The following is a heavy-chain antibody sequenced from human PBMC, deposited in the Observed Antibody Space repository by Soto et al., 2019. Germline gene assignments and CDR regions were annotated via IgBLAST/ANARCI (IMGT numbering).Heavy chain of an antibody. Sequence: GGSLRLSCAASGFTFNSYAMHWVRQAPGKGLEWVGFIWYDGSNTFYAESVKGRFTISRDNSKNTLYLQMNSLRAEDTAVYYCARDYYRFNSGYGFSMDVWGQGTTVTVSS. CDR3: ARDYYRFNSGYGFSMDV. J-gene: IGHJ6*02. V-gene: IGHV3-30*02. CDR1: GFTFNSYA. CDR2: IWYDGSNT. D-gene: IGHD5-12*01.